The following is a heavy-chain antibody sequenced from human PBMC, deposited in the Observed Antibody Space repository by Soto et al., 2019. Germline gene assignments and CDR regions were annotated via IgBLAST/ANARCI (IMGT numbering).Heavy chain of an antibody. CDR3: ARRYCSGTSCLFDS. Sequence: QLQLQESGPGLVKPSETLSLTCTVSGGSISSSSYYWGWIRQPPGEGLEWIGNVYYSGSTSYNPSLKRRVTIAVDTSKNQFSLKLGSVTAADTAVYYCARRYCSGTSCLFDSWGQGALVTVSS. V-gene: IGHV4-39*01. J-gene: IGHJ4*02. CDR2: VYYSGST. D-gene: IGHD2-2*01. CDR1: GGSISSSSYY.